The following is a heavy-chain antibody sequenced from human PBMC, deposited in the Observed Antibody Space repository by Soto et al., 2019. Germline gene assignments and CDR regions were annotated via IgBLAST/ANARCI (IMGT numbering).Heavy chain of an antibody. V-gene: IGHV3-72*01. CDR2: TRNKANSYTT. Sequence: GGSLRLSCAASGFTFSDHYMDWVRQAPGKGLEWVGRTRNKANSYTTEYAASVKGRFTISRDDSKNSLYLQMNSLKTEDTAVYYCARGPWYCSGGSCYGVNYYMDVWGKGTTVTVSS. CDR1: GFTFSDHY. J-gene: IGHJ6*03. D-gene: IGHD2-15*01. CDR3: ARGPWYCSGGSCYGVNYYMDV.